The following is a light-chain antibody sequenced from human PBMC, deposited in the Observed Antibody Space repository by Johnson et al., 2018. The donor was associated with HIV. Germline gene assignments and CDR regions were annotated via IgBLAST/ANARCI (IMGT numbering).Light chain of an antibody. V-gene: IGLV1-51*01. J-gene: IGLJ1*01. CDR3: GTWDSSLSALYV. CDR1: SSNIEDNY. Sequence: QSVLTQPPSVSAASGQKVDISCSGGSSNIEDNYVSWYQQLPHTAPRLLISDNNKRPSGIPDRFSGSKSGTSATLGITGLQTGDEADYYCGTWDSSLSALYVFGTGTKVTVL. CDR2: DNN.